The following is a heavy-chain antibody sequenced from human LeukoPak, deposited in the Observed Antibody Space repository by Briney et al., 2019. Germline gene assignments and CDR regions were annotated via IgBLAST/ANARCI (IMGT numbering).Heavy chain of an antibody. CDR3: AKDCRSSEHYYYYGMDV. CDR1: GFTFSSYA. V-gene: IGHV3-23*01. D-gene: IGHD6-19*01. CDR2: ISGSGSIT. J-gene: IGHJ6*02. Sequence: PGRSLRLSCAASGFTFSSYAMSWVRQAPGKGLEWVSAISGSGSITYYADSVKGRFTISRDNSKNTLYLQMNSLRAEDTAVYYCAKDCRSSEHYYYYGMDVWGQGTTVTVSS.